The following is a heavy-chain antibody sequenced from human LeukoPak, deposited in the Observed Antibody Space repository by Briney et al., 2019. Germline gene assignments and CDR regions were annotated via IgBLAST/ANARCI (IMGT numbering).Heavy chain of an antibody. V-gene: IGHV5-51*01. J-gene: IGHJ4*02. CDR3: ARTSPRTYSSSWYGY. CDR2: IYPGDSDT. Sequence: PGESLQISCKGSGYSFTSYWIGWVRQMPGKGLEWMGVIYPGDSDTRYSPSFQGQVTISADKSISTAYLQWSSLKASDTARYYCARTSPRTYSSSWYGYWGQGTLVTVSS. CDR1: GYSFTSYW. D-gene: IGHD6-13*01.